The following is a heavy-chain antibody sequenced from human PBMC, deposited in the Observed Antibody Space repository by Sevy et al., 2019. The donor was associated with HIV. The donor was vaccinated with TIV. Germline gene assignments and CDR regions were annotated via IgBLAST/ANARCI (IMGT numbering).Heavy chain of an antibody. D-gene: IGHD6-19*01. Sequence: ASVKVSCKASGYTFTSYGISWVRQAPGQGLEWMGWISAYNGNTNDAQKLQGRVTMTTDTSTSTAYMELRSLRSDDTAVYYCARESSGWGKAQFDYWGQGTLVTVSS. V-gene: IGHV1-18*04. J-gene: IGHJ4*02. CDR1: GYTFTSYG. CDR2: ISAYNGNT. CDR3: ARESSGWGKAQFDY.